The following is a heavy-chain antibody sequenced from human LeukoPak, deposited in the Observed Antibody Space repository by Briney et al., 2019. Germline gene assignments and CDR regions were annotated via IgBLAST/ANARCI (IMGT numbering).Heavy chain of an antibody. CDR2: IREDGSER. CDR1: GFTFTSYW. Sequence: GGSLRLSCAASGFTFTSYWMTWVRRAPGKGLEWVANIREDGSERYYVASVKGRFTVSRDNAKKSLSLQVNSLRAEDTAVYYCAGSSWIQLRFDYWGQGTLVTVSS. CDR3: AGSSWIQLRFDY. J-gene: IGHJ4*02. D-gene: IGHD5-18*01. V-gene: IGHV3-7*01.